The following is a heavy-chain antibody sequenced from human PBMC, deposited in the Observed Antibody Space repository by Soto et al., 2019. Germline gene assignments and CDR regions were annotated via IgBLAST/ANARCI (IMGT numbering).Heavy chain of an antibody. CDR1: GFIFENFG. CDR3: AKNQGVELVPLATVDWFDP. Sequence: GGSLRLSCAASGFIFENFGMSWVRQSPGKGLEWISSISGSGFKKYYADSVKGRFTISRDNSKSTVYLELNNLSAEDTAVYHCAKNQGVELVPLATVDWFDPWGQGSVVTVSS. D-gene: IGHD1-26*01. CDR2: ISGSGFKK. J-gene: IGHJ5*02. V-gene: IGHV3-23*01.